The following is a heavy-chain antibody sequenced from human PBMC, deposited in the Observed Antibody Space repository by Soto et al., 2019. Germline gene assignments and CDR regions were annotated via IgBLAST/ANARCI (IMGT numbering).Heavy chain of an antibody. D-gene: IGHD6-19*01. CDR1: GDSISSYY. J-gene: IGHJ4*02. CDR2: VYYSGGTNYSGST. Sequence: QVQLQESGPGLVKPSETLSLTCTVSGDSISSYYWSWIRQPPGRGLEGIGYVYYSGGTNYSGSTKYNPSLKSRVTISVDTSKSQFSLKVSSVTAADTAVYYCARDRGSGWYGVDYWGQGTLVTVSS. CDR3: ARDRGSGWYGVDY. V-gene: IGHV4-59*01.